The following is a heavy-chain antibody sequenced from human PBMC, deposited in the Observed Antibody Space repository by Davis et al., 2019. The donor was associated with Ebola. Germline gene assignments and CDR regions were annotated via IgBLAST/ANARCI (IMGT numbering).Heavy chain of an antibody. CDR1: GGSISSINC. Sequence: PSETLSLTCVVSGGSISSINCWRWIRQPPGKGLEWIGEIHHTVSTNYNPSLKSRVTISLDKSKNQFSLNLSSVTAADTAVYYCAREGSASSQYPFDYWGQGTLVTVSS. D-gene: IGHD6-13*01. V-gene: IGHV4-4*02. CDR3: AREGSASSQYPFDY. J-gene: IGHJ4*02. CDR2: IHHTVST.